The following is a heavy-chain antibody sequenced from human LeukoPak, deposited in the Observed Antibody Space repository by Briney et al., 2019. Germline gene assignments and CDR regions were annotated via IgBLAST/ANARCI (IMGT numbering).Heavy chain of an antibody. V-gene: IGHV3-23*01. J-gene: IGHJ4*02. Sequence: PGGSLRLSCVASGFTFGSFAMYWVRQAPGKGLEWVSGIIGSGGIAYYADFVQGRFTISRDNSKNTVYLQMNSLRDEDTAIYYCAKTTVGYSSGRYPGWPAHSWGQGA. D-gene: IGHD6-19*01. CDR1: GFTFGSFA. CDR3: AKTTVGYSSGRYPGWPAHS. CDR2: IIGSGGIA.